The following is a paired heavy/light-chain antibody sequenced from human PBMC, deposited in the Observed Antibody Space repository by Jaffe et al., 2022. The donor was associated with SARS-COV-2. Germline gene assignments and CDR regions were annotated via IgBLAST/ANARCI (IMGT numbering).Heavy chain of an antibody. CDR2: IYYSGST. CDR1: GGSISSSSYY. D-gene: IGHD3-3*01. V-gene: IGHV4-39*01. J-gene: IGHJ5*02. Sequence: QLQLQESGPGLVKPSETLSLTCTVSGGSISSSSYYWGWIRQPPGKGLEWIGSIYYSGSTYYNPSLKSRVTISVDTSKNQFSLKLSSVTAADTAVYYCASGYDFWSGYSAPVPFDPWGQGTLVTVSS. CDR3: ASGYDFWSGYSAPVPFDP.
Light chain of an antibody. V-gene: IGLV3-1*01. CDR2: QDS. J-gene: IGLJ1*01. CDR3: QAWDSSTAV. CDR1: KLGDKY. Sequence: SYELTQPPSVSVSPGQTASITCSGDKLGDKYACWYQQKPGQSPVLVIYQDSKRPSGIPERFSGSNSGNTATLTISGTQAMDEADYYCQAWDSSTAVFGTGTKVTVL.